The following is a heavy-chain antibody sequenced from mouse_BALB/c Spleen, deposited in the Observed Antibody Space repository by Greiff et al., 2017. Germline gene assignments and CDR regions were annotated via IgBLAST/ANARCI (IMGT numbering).Heavy chain of an antibody. CDR3: APRGINDGDYGAIDD. V-gene: IGHV14-3*02. J-gene: IGHJ4*01. CDR1: GFNINDTY. Sequence: EVQLQQSGAELVKPGASVKLSCTASGFNINDTYMHWVKQRPEQGLEWIGRIDPSNGNTKYDPKFQGKATITADTSSNTAYLQLSSLTSEDTAVYYCAPRGINDGDYGAIDDWGKGTTVT. CDR2: IDPSNGNT. D-gene: IGHD2-3*01.